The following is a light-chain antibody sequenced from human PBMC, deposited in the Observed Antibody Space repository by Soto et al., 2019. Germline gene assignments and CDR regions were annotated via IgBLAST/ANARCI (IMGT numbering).Light chain of an antibody. J-gene: IGKJ1*01. CDR2: VAS. CDR1: QSVNSN. Sequence: EIVMTQSPATLSVSPGERVTLSCRASQSVNSNLAWYRQKPGQAPRLLIYVASTRATGIPARVSGSGSGTEFTLTISSLQSEDFAVYFCQQYGNWPLTFGQGTKVEIK. CDR3: QQYGNWPLT. V-gene: IGKV3-15*01.